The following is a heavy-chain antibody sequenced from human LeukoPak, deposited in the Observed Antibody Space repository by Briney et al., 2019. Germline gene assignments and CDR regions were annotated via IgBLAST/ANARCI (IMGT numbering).Heavy chain of an antibody. J-gene: IGHJ5*02. V-gene: IGHV1-18*01. CDR1: GYTFTSYG. CDR3: ARIRNDVLCFDP. D-gene: IGHD1-1*01. Sequence: GASVKVSCKDSGYTFTSYGISWVRQAPGQGLEWMGWISAYNDNTNYAQKLQGRVTMTTDTSTSTAYMELRSLRTDDTAVYYCARIRNDVLCFDPWGQGTLVTVSS. CDR2: ISAYNDNT.